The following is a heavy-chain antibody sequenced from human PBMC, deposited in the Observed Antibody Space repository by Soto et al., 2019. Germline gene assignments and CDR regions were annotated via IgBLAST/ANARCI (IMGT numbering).Heavy chain of an antibody. V-gene: IGHV3-23*01. CDR1: GFTFGSYA. CDR2: LGGNGFTT. D-gene: IGHD2-2*01. CDR3: AKALRPSLNFFYYMYV. J-gene: IGHJ6*03. Sequence: EVQLLESGGGLVQPGGSLRLSCVVSGFTFGSYAMSWVRQAPEKGPEWVAILGGNGFTTYYADSVKGRFTISGDKSKSTLFLQMNSLRADDTGVYYCAKALRPSLNFFYYMYVWGRGTSVTGSS.